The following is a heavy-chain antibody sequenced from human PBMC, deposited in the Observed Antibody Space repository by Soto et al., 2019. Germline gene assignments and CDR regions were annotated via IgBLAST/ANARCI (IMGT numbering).Heavy chain of an antibody. CDR3: ASTSYYYGSGSYYPPYYYYGMDV. CDR2: IYPGDSDT. V-gene: IGHV5-51*01. CDR1: GYSFTSYW. D-gene: IGHD3-10*01. J-gene: IGHJ6*02. Sequence: GESLKISFKGSGYSFTSYWIGWVRQMPGKGLEWMGIIYPGDSDTRYSPSFQGQVTISADKSISTAYLQWSSLKASDTAMYYCASTSYYYGSGSYYPPYYYYGMDVWGQGTTVTVSS.